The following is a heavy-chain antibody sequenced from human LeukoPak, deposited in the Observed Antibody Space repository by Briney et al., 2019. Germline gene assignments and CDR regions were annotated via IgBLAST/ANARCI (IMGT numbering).Heavy chain of an antibody. D-gene: IGHD2-15*01. V-gene: IGHV1-18*04. CDR2: ISAYNGNT. CDR1: GYTFTSYG. J-gene: IGHJ3*02. CDR3: ARDGRYCSGGSCYFFGVTSRPQAFDI. Sequence: GASVKVSCKASGYTFTSYGISWVQQAPGQGLEWMGWISAYNGNTNYAQKLQGRVTMTTDTSTSTAYMELRSLRSDDTAVYYCARDGRYCSGGSCYFFGVTSRPQAFDIWGQGTMVTVSS.